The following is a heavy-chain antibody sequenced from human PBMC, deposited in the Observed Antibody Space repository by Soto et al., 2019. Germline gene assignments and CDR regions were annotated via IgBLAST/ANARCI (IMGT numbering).Heavy chain of an antibody. D-gene: IGHD6-19*01. J-gene: IGHJ4*02. V-gene: IGHV3-23*01. CDR3: AKDSRFFFSWYSGGRSLYPY. CDR2: ISGSGGST. Sequence: EEELRLCKAASGGISRSYAKRGFRQPLGKGLEWVSAISGSGGSTYYADSVKGRSTISRDNSKNTLYLQMNSLRAEDTAVYYWAKDSRFFFSWYSGGRSLYPYCGRGTLVPGSS. CDR1: GGISRSYA.